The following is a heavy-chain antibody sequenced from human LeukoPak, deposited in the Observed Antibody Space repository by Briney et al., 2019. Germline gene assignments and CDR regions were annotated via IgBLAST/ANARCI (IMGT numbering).Heavy chain of an antibody. J-gene: IGHJ6*03. CDR2: ISSSSSTI. V-gene: IGHV3-48*01. D-gene: IGHD5-24*01. CDR1: GFTFSSYS. Sequence: PGGSLRLSCAASGFTFSSYSMNWVRQAPGKGLEWVSYISSSSSTIYYADSVKGRFTISRDNAKNSLYLQMNSLRAEDTAVYYCARDRGTAMAQRWLQSGAYYYYYMDVWGKGTTVTVSS. CDR3: ARDRGTAMAQRWLQSGAYYYYYMDV.